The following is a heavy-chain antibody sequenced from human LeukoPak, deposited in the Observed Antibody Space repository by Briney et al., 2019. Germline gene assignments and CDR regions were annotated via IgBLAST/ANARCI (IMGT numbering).Heavy chain of an antibody. CDR3: AKLTAAGTDY. CDR1: AFTFSSYS. V-gene: IGHV3-23*01. J-gene: IGHJ4*02. Sequence: PGGSLRLSCAASAFTFSSYSMSWVRQAPGRGLEWVSAITAAGDTFYTDSVKGRFTISRDNSKNTLYLQMNSLRAEDTAVYYCAKLTAAGTDYWGQGTLVTVSS. CDR2: ITAAGDT. D-gene: IGHD6-13*01.